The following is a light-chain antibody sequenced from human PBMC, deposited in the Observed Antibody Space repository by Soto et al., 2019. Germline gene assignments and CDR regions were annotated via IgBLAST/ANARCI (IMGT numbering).Light chain of an antibody. CDR2: DAS. Sequence: DIQMTQSPSSLSPSVGDRVTITCQASQDIRNYLNWYQQKPGNXPXXLIYDASNLETGVPSRFSGSGSGTDFTFTISSLQPEDIATYYCQQYDDLVTFGQGTRLEIK. J-gene: IGKJ5*01. V-gene: IGKV1-33*01. CDR3: QQYDDLVT. CDR1: QDIRNY.